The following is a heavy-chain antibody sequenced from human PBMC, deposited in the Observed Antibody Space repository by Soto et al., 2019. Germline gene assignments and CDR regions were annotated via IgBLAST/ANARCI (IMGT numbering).Heavy chain of an antibody. CDR1: GFSLSTSGVG. Sequence: SGPTLVNPTQTLTLTCTFSGFSLSTSGVGVGWIRQPPGKALEWLALIYWDDDKRYSPSLKSRLTITKDTSKNQVVLTMTNMDPVDTATYYCAHKQVAAAGGTFGYWGQGTLVTAPQ. CDR2: IYWDDDK. V-gene: IGHV2-5*02. J-gene: IGHJ4*02. CDR3: AHKQVAAAGGTFGY. D-gene: IGHD6-13*01.